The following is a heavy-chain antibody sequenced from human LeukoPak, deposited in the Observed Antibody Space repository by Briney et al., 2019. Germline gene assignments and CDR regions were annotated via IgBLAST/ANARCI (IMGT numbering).Heavy chain of an antibody. Sequence: PGGSLRLSCTGSGFTFGDYGMSWVRQAPGKGLEWVGFIRSKAYGGSTEYAASVKGRFTTSRDDSKSIAYLQMNSLKTEDTAVYYCTRPRYCSGGSCYFDYWGQGTLVTVSS. CDR2: IRSKAYGGST. CDR3: TRPRYCSGGSCYFDY. J-gene: IGHJ4*02. CDR1: GFTFGDYG. D-gene: IGHD2-15*01. V-gene: IGHV3-49*04.